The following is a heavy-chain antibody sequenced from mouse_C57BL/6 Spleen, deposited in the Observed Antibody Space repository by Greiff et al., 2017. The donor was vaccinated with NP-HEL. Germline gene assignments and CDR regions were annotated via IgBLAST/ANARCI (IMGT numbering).Heavy chain of an antibody. Sequence: VQLQQSGAELVRPGASVTLSCKASGYTFTDYEMHWVKQTPVHGLEWIGAIDPDTGGTAYNQKFKGKAILTADKSSSTAYMGLRSLTSEDSAVYYCTRGYFDVWGTGTTVTVSS. CDR2: IDPDTGGT. CDR3: TRGYFDV. CDR1: GYTFTDYE. J-gene: IGHJ1*03. V-gene: IGHV1-15*01.